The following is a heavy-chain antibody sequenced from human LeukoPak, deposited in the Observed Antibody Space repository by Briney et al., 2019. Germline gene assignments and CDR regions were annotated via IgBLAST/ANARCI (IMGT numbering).Heavy chain of an antibody. D-gene: IGHD5-18*01. CDR3: ARDVGYSYGFRY. V-gene: IGHV4-34*01. Sequence: PSETLSLTCAVYGGSFSGYYWSWIRQPPGKGLEWIGEINHSGSTNYNPSLKSRVTISVDTSKNQFSLQLNSVTPEDTAVYYCARDVGYSYGFRYWGQGTLVTVSS. CDR1: GGSFSGYY. CDR2: INHSGST. J-gene: IGHJ4*02.